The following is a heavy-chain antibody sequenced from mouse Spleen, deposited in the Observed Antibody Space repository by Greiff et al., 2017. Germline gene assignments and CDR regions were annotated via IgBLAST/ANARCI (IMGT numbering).Heavy chain of an antibody. Sequence: EVNVVESGGGLVQSGRSLRLSCATSGFTFSDFYMEWVRQAPGKGLEWIAASRNKANDYTTEYSASVKGRFIVSRDTSQSILYLQMNALRAEDTAIYYCARDGVYYGNYVAMDYWGQGTSVTVSS. D-gene: IGHD2-1*01. J-gene: IGHJ4*01. CDR3: ARDGVYYGNYVAMDY. CDR2: SRNKANDYTT. V-gene: IGHV7-1*01. CDR1: GFTFSDFY.